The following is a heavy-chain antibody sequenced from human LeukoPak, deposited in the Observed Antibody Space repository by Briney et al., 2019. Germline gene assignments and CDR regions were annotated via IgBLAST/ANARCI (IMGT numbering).Heavy chain of an antibody. J-gene: IGHJ4*02. D-gene: IGHD1-26*01. V-gene: IGHV3-7*05. Sequence: GGSLRLSCAASGFTFSNYWMSWVRQAPGKGLEWVASIKQDGSDKYYVDSVKGRFTFSRDNAKNSLHPQMNSLRAEDTAVYYCTRGAGSSDYWGQGTLVTVSS. CDR2: IKQDGSDK. CDR1: GFTFSNYW. CDR3: TRGAGSSDY.